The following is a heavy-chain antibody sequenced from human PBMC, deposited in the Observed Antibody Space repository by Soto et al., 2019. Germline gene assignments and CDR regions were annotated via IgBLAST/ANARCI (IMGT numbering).Heavy chain of an antibody. J-gene: IGHJ5*01. Sequence: QSGGSLRLSCAASGFPFSIYAMNLVRQAPGKGLEWVAVVSDSGRRTDCAESVKGRFTISRDSSKNTVYLEMNTLRAEDTAVYYCAKDRVAGASDDRFDSWGQGTLVTVSS. CDR2: VSDSGRRT. V-gene: IGHV3-23*01. D-gene: IGHD1-26*01. CDR1: GFPFSIYA. CDR3: AKDRVAGASDDRFDS.